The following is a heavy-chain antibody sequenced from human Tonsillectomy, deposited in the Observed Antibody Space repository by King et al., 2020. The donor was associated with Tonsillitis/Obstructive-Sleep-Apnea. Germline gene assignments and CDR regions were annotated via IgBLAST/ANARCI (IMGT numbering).Heavy chain of an antibody. V-gene: IGHV3-33*01. D-gene: IGHD3-10*01. CDR1: GFNFSTYG. CDR2: IWYDRSNT. Sequence: QLVQSGGGVVQPGRSQRLSCVASGFNFSTYGMHWVRQAPGKGLEWVAAIWYDRSNTYYADSLKGRFTISRDNSKNTLYLQMNSLRAEDTALYYCARDEYYGSGNYRYYYGLDVWGQGTTVTVSS. J-gene: IGHJ6*02. CDR3: ARDEYYGSGNYRYYYGLDV.